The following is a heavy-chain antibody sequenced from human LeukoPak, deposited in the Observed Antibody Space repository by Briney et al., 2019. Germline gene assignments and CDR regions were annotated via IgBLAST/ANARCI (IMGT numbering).Heavy chain of an antibody. J-gene: IGHJ5*02. D-gene: IGHD1-1*01. CDR3: ARGNELFDP. Sequence: PSETLSLTCTVSGGSISSYYWSWLRQPPGKGLEWIGYIYYSGSTNYNPSLKSRVTISVDTSKNQFSLKLSSVTAADTAVYYCARGNELFDPWGQGTLVTVSS. V-gene: IGHV4-59*01. CDR1: GGSISSYY. CDR2: IYYSGST.